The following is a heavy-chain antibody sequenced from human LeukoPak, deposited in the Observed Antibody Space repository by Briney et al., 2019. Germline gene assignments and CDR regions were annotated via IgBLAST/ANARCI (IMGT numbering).Heavy chain of an antibody. CDR1: GYTFTSYY. CDR3: ARLYDSSGYSPYYYYYGMDV. CDR2: IIPIFGTA. J-gene: IGHJ6*02. V-gene: IGHV1-69*13. D-gene: IGHD3-22*01. Sequence: SVKVSCKASGYTFTSYYMHWVRQAPGQGLEWMGGIIPIFGTANYAQKFQGRVTITADESTSTAYMELSSLRSEDTAVYYCARLYDSSGYSPYYYYYGMDVWGQGTTVTVSS.